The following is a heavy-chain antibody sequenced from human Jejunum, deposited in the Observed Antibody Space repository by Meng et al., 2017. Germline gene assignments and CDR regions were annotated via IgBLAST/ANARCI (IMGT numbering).Heavy chain of an antibody. V-gene: IGHV6-1*02. CDR1: GDSVSNNGDA. Sequence: LQPSRPGLLTPSPTLSLACAIAGDSVSNNGDAWNWILQSTLRGLAWLGSTYSRSKWFPDYAVSVKSRIIIQPDTSKNQFSLELRSVTPEDSAVYYGARDPQYALSIFDFWGPGTLVTVSS. J-gene: IGHJ4*02. D-gene: IGHD2-2*01. CDR3: ARDPQYALSIFDF. CDR2: TYSRSKWFP.